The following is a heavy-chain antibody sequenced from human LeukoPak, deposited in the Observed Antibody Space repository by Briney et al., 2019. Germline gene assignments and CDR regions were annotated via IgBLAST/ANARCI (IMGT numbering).Heavy chain of an antibody. CDR3: ARRLIGFDT. J-gene: IGHJ5*02. Sequence: SETLSLTCIVSGGSISPHYWSWIRQPPGKGLEWIGYIYYTGSTYYNPSLKSRVTISVDTSKNQFSLKLTSVTAADTAVYYCARRLIGFDTWGQGTLVTVSS. D-gene: IGHD3-22*01. CDR1: GGSISPHY. V-gene: IGHV4-59*08. CDR2: IYYTGST.